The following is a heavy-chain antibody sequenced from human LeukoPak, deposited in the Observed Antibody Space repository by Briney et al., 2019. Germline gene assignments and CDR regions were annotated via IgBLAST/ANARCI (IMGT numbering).Heavy chain of an antibody. V-gene: IGHV3-49*04. J-gene: IGHJ4*02. D-gene: IGHD3-10*01. CDR2: IRSKAYGGTT. CDR1: GFTFGDYA. Sequence: PGGSLRLSCTASGFTFGDYAISWVRQAPGGGLVWGGFIRSKAYGGTTEYAASVKGRFTISRDDSKSIAYLQMNSLKTEDTAVYYCTSSLWFGELMPYWGQGTLVTVSS. CDR3: TSSLWFGELMPY.